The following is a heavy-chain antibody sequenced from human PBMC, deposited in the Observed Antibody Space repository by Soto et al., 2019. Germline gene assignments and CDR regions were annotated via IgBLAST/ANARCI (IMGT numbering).Heavy chain of an antibody. CDR3: ARYLAAGTFGAFDI. Sequence: PSETLSLTCAVYGGSFSGYYWSWIRQPPGKGLEWIGEINHSGSTNYNPSLKSRVTISVDTSKNQFSLKLSSVTASDTAMYYCARYLAAGTFGAFDIWGQGTMVTVSS. CDR2: INHSGST. D-gene: IGHD6-13*01. V-gene: IGHV4-34*01. J-gene: IGHJ3*02. CDR1: GGSFSGYY.